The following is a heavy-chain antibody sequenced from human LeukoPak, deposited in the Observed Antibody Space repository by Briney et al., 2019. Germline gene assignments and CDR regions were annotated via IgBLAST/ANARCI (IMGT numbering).Heavy chain of an antibody. V-gene: IGHV3-23*01. D-gene: IGHD6-19*01. CDR3: AKDSQSPNTPRYSSGWYPDY. Sequence: GGSLRLSCAVSGFTFSSYAMSWVRQAPGKGLEWVSAISGSGGSTYYADSVKGRFTISRDNSKSTLYLQMNSLRAEDTAVYYCAKDSQSPNTPRYSSGWYPDYWGQGTLVTVSS. CDR1: GFTFSSYA. J-gene: IGHJ4*02. CDR2: ISGSGGST.